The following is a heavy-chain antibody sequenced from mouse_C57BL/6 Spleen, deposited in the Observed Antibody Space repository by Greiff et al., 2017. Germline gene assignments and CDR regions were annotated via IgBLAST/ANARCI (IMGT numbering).Heavy chain of an antibody. CDR3: ARSGDYDAYFDY. J-gene: IGHJ2*01. D-gene: IGHD2-4*01. V-gene: IGHV1-55*01. CDR1: GYTFTSYW. Sequence: VQLQQPGAELVKPGASVKMSCKASGYTFTSYWITWVKQRPGQGLEWIGDIYPGSGSTNYNEKFKSKATLTVDTSSSTAYMQLSSLTSEDSAVYYCARSGDYDAYFDYWGQGTTLTVSS. CDR2: IYPGSGST.